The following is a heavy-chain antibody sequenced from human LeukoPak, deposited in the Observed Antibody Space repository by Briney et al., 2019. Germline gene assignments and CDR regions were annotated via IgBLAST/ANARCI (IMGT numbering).Heavy chain of an antibody. D-gene: IGHD2-2*02. Sequence: GGSLRLSCAASGFTFDDYAMHWVRQAPGKGLEWVSFIDGDGATTRYADSVKGRFTVSRDHSRNSLYLQMNSLRTEDTALYYCARATRYTLPDFWGQGAQVTVSS. CDR3: ARATRYTLPDF. CDR1: GFTFDDYA. J-gene: IGHJ4*02. CDR2: IDGDGATT. V-gene: IGHV3-43*02.